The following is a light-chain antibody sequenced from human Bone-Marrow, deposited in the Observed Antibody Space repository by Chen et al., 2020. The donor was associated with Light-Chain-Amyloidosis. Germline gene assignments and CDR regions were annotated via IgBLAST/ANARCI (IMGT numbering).Light chain of an antibody. CDR3: QVWDTSSDHPV. V-gene: IGLV3-21*02. CDR2: DDS. CDR1: NIGSRT. J-gene: IGLJ2*01. Sequence: SYVLTQPPSVSVAPGQKATITCGGTNIGSRTVHWYQQKPGQAPVVVVYDDSDRPSGIPERFSGSNSGNTATLTISRVDGGDEADYYCQVWDTSSDHPVFGGGTKVTVL.